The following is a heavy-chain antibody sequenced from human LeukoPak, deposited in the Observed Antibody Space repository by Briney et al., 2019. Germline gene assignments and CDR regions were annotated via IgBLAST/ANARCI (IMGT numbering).Heavy chain of an antibody. J-gene: IGHJ6*03. CDR3: ARVRSNYYPEAYYYYYYMDV. Sequence: PGGSLRLSCTASGFTFSSYSMNWVRQAPGKGLEWVSYISSSSSTIYYADSAKGRFTISRDNAKNSLYLQMNSLRAEDTALYYCARVRSNYYPEAYYYYYYMDVWGKGTTVTVSS. CDR1: GFTFSSYS. CDR2: ISSSSSTI. V-gene: IGHV3-48*04. D-gene: IGHD4-11*01.